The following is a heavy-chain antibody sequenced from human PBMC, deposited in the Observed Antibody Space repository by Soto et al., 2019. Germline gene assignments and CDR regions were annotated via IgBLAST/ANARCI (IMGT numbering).Heavy chain of an antibody. CDR1: GYTFSSYG. Sequence: QVQLLQSGAEVKKPGASVEVSCKASGYTFSSYGISWVRQAPGQGLEWMGRGSTYNGGTIYAQKFQGRVTMTTDTSTSTVYMEVRSLRSDDTAGYYCARYEYVGYGDLDNWGQGTLVTVSS. J-gene: IGHJ4*02. CDR3: ARYEYVGYGDLDN. CDR2: GSTYNGGT. V-gene: IGHV1-18*04. D-gene: IGHD5-18*01.